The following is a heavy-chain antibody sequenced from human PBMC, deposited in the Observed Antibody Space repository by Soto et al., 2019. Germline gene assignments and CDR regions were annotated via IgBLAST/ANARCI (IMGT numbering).Heavy chain of an antibody. CDR1: GFTFSSYS. V-gene: IGHV3-48*01. CDR2: ISSSSSTI. D-gene: IGHD1-26*01. CDR3: ARDSPFVPYSGSYHNWFDP. Sequence: PGGSLRLSCAASGFTFSSYSMNWVRQATGKGLEWVSYISSSSSTIYYADSVKGRFTISRYNAKNSLYRQMNSLRAEDTAVYYCARDSPFVPYSGSYHNWFDPWGQGSLVTVSS. J-gene: IGHJ5*02.